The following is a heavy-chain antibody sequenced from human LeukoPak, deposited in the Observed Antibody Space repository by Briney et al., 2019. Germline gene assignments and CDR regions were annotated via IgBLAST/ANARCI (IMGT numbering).Heavy chain of an antibody. CDR3: AKDRPNFHENSGHYSRRAGDS. CDR2: MCGTAGCT. CDR1: GFTFYMYA. V-gene: IGHV3-23*01. J-gene: IGHJ5*01. D-gene: IGHD3-22*01. Sequence: PGGSLRLSCQASGFTFYMYAMSWVRQAPGKGLEWVASMCGTAGCTFYPDSMKGRFTISRDNSKNVLYLRMNSLTAEDTAIYYCAKDRPNFHENSGHYSRRAGDSWGQGTLVTVSS.